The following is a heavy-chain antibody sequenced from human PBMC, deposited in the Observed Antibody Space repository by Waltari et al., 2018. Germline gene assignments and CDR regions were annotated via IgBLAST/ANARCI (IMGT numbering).Heavy chain of an antibody. CDR1: GLTFRTYA. CDR3: ARVGGGNYDDSGSASRFDY. CDR2: IRTSGART. D-gene: IGHD3-22*01. Sequence: EIQLVESGGGLIQPGGSLRLSCAASGLTFRTYAMSWVRQAPGMGLEWVSAIRTSGARTYYAASVKGRFTISRDNSKNTLHLQMNSLRADDTAVYYCARVGGGNYDDSGSASRFDYWGQGTLVTVSS. J-gene: IGHJ4*02. V-gene: IGHV3-23*04.